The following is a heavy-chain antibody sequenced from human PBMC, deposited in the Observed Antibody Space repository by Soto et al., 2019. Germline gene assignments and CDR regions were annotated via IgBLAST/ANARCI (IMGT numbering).Heavy chain of an antibody. J-gene: IGHJ5*02. D-gene: IGHD3-22*01. CDR3: ARSYYDSTGFAVDP. Sequence: QMQLQASGPGLVKPSETLSLTCNVSGASVSHGYWSWIRQPPGKGLEWIGFMYFGGGFNYNPSLKSRATISVETSKTQFSMKLTSVTASDTAVYYCARSYYDSTGFAVDPWGQGTLVTVSS. V-gene: IGHV4-59*02. CDR1: GASVSHGY. CDR2: MYFGGGF.